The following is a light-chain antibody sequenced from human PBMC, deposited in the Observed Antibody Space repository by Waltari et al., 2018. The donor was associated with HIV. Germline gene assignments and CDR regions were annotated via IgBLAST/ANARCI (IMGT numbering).Light chain of an antibody. Sequence: EIQMNWYPSSLPAYVGDRVNITCRASQSIRSYLNWYQQKPGKAPKLLIYASSSLQSVVPSSFSGSGSGTDFTLTIGSLQPEDFATYYCQQSYSTPLAFGPGTKVDIK. V-gene: IGKV1-39*01. CDR2: ASS. CDR3: QQSYSTPLA. J-gene: IGKJ3*01. CDR1: QSIRSY.